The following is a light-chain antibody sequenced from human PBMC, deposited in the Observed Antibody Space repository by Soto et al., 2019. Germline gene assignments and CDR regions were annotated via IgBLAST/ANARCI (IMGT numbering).Light chain of an antibody. V-gene: IGKV3-20*01. CDR1: QSVNSDY. J-gene: IGKJ2*01. CDR2: GTS. CDR3: QRYGSSPLYA. Sequence: EIVLTQSPGTLSLSPGERATFSCRASQSVNSDYLAWYQQRPGLAPRLLIYGTSNRATGIPDRFSGSGSGTDFTLTINTLEPEDFAVYYFQRYGSSPLYAFGQGTKLEIK.